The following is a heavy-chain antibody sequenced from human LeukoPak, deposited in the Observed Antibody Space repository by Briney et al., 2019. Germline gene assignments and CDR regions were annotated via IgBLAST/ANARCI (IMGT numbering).Heavy chain of an antibody. CDR2: ISSSSSYI. D-gene: IGHD3-22*01. J-gene: IGHJ4*02. CDR3: ARGYYYDSSGYSKDFDY. CDR1: GFTFSSYS. Sequence: GGSLRLSCAASGFTFSSYSMNWVRQAPGKGLEWVSSISSSSSYICYADSVKGRFTISRDNAKNSLYLQMNSLRAEDTAVYYCARGYYYDSSGYSKDFDYWGQGTLVTVSS. V-gene: IGHV3-21*01.